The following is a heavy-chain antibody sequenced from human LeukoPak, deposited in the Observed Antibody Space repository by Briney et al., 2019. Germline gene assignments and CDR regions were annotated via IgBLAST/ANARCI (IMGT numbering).Heavy chain of an antibody. D-gene: IGHD6-13*01. V-gene: IGHV3-30*18. CDR1: GFTFSSYG. CDR2: ISYDGSNK. CDR3: AKDRRYSSSWCVDY. J-gene: IGHJ4*02. Sequence: EAGGSLRLSCAASGFTFSSYGMHWVRQAPGKGLEWVAVISYDGSNKYYADSVKGRFTISRDNSKNTLYLQMNSLRAEDTAVYYCAKDRRYSSSWCVDYWGQGTLVTVSS.